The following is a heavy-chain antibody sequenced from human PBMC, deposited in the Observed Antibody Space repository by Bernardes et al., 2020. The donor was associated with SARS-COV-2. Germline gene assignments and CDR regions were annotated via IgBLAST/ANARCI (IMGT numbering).Heavy chain of an antibody. D-gene: IGHD6-6*01. CDR3: ARDQGLGRAFDY. J-gene: IGHJ4*02. Sequence: GGSLRLSCAASGFTFSSYGMHWVRQAPGKGLEWVAVIWYDGSNKYYADSVKGRFTISRDNSKNTLYLQMNSLRAEDTAVYYCARDQGLGRAFDYWGQGTLVTVSS. CDR2: IWYDGSNK. V-gene: IGHV3-33*01. CDR1: GFTFSSYG.